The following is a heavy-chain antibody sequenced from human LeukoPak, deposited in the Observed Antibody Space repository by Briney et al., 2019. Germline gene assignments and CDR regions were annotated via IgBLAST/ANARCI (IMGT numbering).Heavy chain of an antibody. Sequence: GGSLRLSCAASGLTFNNNYTNWVRQAPGEGLGWVSIISGSGADTFYTDSVKGRFTISRDNSKNTLYLQMNSLRAEDTAVYYCAKPHGVGYLGQGTLVTVSS. D-gene: IGHD4-17*01. CDR1: GLTFNNNY. CDR2: ISGSGADT. CDR3: AKPHGVGY. J-gene: IGHJ4*02. V-gene: IGHV3-23*01.